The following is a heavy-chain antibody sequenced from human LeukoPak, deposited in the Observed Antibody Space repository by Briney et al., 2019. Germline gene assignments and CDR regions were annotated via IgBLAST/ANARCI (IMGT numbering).Heavy chain of an antibody. D-gene: IGHD2-2*01. J-gene: IGHJ4*02. V-gene: IGHV4-59*08. Sequence: SETLSLTCTVSGGSISSYYWSWIRQPPGKGLEWIGYIYYSGSTYYNPSLKSRVTISVDTSKNQFSLKLSSVTAADTAVYYCARHCSSTSCYYASDYWGQGTLVTVSS. CDR2: IYYSGST. CDR3: ARHCSSTSCYYASDY. CDR1: GGSISSYY.